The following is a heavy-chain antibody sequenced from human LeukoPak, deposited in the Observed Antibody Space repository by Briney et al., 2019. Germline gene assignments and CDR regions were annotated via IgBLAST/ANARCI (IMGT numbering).Heavy chain of an antibody. CDR2: IYYSGST. CDR3: ARGHPFDP. Sequence: SETLSLTCLVSGGSISIYYWSWIRQPPGKGLEWIGYIYYSGSTNYNPSLKSRVTISVDTSKNQFSLQLTSVTAADTAVYYCARGHPFDPWGQGTLVTVSS. J-gene: IGHJ5*02. V-gene: IGHV4-59*01. CDR1: GGSISIYY.